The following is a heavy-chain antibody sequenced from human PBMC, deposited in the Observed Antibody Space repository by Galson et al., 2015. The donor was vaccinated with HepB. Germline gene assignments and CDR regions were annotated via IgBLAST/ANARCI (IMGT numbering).Heavy chain of an antibody. Sequence: SLRLSCAASGFIVTSKYINWVRQAPGKGLEWVSVIHSGGSTFYADSVKGRFTVSRDNSKNTVYLQMNSLRAEDTAVYYCADINFGGNSWGQGTPVTVSS. CDR1: GFIVTSKY. CDR3: ADINFGGNS. CDR2: IHSGGST. D-gene: IGHD4-23*01. V-gene: IGHV3-53*01. J-gene: IGHJ4*02.